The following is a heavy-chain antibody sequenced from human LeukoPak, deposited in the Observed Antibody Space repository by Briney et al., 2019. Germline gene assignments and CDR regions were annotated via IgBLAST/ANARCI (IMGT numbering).Heavy chain of an antibody. D-gene: IGHD2-15*01. V-gene: IGHV4-59*12. CDR3: AREPAEWCSGGSCYFPY. J-gene: IGHJ1*01. CDR1: GGSISSYY. Sequence: SETPSLTCTVSGGSISSYYWSWIRQPPGKGLEWIGYIYYSGSTNYNPSLKSRVTISVDTSKNQFSLKLSSVTAADTAVYYCAREPAEWCSGGSCYFPYWGQGTLVTVSS. CDR2: IYYSGST.